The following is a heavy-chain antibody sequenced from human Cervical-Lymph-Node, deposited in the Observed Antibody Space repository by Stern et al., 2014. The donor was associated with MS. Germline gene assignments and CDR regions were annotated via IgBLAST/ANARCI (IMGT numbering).Heavy chain of an antibody. Sequence: VQLVESGPGLVKPSETLSLTCTVSRGSISSPNYYWAWIRQPPGKGLEWIGSIYYSGRPYYNPSLKSRVTISVETLQNHSSLKLSSVTAADTAVYYCARRWEYYYGMDVWGQGTTVTVSS. D-gene: IGHD1-26*01. CDR1: RGSISSPNYY. CDR2: IYYSGRP. J-gene: IGHJ6*02. V-gene: IGHV4-39*02. CDR3: ARRWEYYYGMDV.